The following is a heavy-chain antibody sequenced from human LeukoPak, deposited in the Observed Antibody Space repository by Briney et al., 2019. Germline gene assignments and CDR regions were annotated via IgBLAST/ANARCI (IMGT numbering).Heavy chain of an antibody. CDR3: AKDSGYHGSGSNNFFAK. J-gene: IGHJ4*02. CDR1: GFTFDDYA. CDR2: ITWDGGST. V-gene: IGHV3-43D*03. D-gene: IGHD3-10*01. Sequence: GGSLRLSCAASGFTFDDYAMHWVRQAPGKGLEWVSLITWDGGSTNYEASVKGRFTMSRDNSRDSLYLQMNSLRVEDTAMYYCAKDSGYHGSGSNNFFAKWGQGTLVTVSS.